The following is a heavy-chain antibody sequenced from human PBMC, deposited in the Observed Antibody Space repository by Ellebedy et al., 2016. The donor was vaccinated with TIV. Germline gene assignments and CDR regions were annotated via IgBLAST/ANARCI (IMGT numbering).Heavy chain of an antibody. D-gene: IGHD3-3*01. CDR3: ARGLLYYDFWSGYYKGAGDYYYGMDV. J-gene: IGHJ6*02. V-gene: IGHV4-34*01. Sequence: MPSETLSLTCAVSGASFSGYYWSWIRQPPGKGLEWIGEINHSGSTNYNPSLTSRVTISVDTSKNQFSLKLSSVTAADTAVYYCARGLLYYDFWSGYYKGAGDYYYGMDVWGQGTTVTVSS. CDR2: INHSGST. CDR1: GASFSGYY.